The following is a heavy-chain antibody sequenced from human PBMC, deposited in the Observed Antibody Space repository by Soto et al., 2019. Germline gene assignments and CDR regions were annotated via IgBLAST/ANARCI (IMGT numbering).Heavy chain of an antibody. CDR3: AKDARYYWKIDF. J-gene: IGHJ4*02. V-gene: IGHV3-23*01. D-gene: IGHD1-20*01. CDR2: ISGSGANT. CDR1: GLTFGSYA. Sequence: HLLESGGGLVQPGGSLRLSCGVSGLTFGSYAMTWVRQAPGKGLEWVSGISGSGANTYYADSVKGRFTISRDNSKNTLYLQMNSLRAEDTAIYYCAKDARYYWKIDFWGQGTLVTVSS.